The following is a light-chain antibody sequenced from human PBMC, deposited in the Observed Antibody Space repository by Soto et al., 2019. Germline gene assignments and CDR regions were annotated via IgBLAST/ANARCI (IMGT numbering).Light chain of an antibody. CDR1: QSVSSSY. J-gene: IGKJ2*01. V-gene: IGKV3-20*01. CDR2: GVS. CDR3: QQYCTSPST. Sequence: EIVLTQSPGTLSLSPGEGATLPCRASQSVSSSYLAWYQQKPGQAPRLLIYGVSGRATGIPDRFSGSGSGTDFTLTISRLEPEDFAVYYCQQYCTSPSTFGQGTKLEIK.